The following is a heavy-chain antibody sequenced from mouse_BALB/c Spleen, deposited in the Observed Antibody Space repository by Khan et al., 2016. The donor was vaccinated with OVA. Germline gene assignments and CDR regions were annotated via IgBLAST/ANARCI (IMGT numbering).Heavy chain of an antibody. V-gene: IGHV5-9-3*01. J-gene: IGHJ3*01. Sequence: EVELVESGGGLVKPGGSLKLSCAASGFTFSNYAMSWVRQTPEKRLEWVATISSGGDYTYYPDSVKGRFTISRDNAKNTLYLQMSSLRSEDTAMFYCARHNYGPFSYWGQGTLVTVSA. CDR2: ISSGGDYT. CDR3: ARHNYGPFSY. D-gene: IGHD1-1*01. CDR1: GFTFSNYA.